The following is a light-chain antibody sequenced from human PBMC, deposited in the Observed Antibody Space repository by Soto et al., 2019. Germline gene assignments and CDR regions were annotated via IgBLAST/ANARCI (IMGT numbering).Light chain of an antibody. J-gene: IGLJ2*01. CDR3: QTWGTGIVV. CDR1: SGHSTYA. V-gene: IGLV4-69*01. Sequence: QLVLTQSPSASASLGASVKLTCTLSSGHSTYAIAWHQQPPEKGPRYLMKLNSDGSHSKGDGIPDRFSGSGSGAERYLTISSLQSEDEADYYCQTWGTGIVVFGGGTKVTV. CDR2: LNSDGSH.